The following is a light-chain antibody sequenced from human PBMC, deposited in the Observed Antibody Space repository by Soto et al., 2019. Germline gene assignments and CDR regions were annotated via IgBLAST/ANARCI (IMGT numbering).Light chain of an antibody. J-gene: IGKJ3*01. CDR2: LGS. V-gene: IGKV2-28*01. CDR3: MQVLQTSFT. Sequence: EIVMTQSPPSLSVTPGEPASISCRSSQSLLHSNGFSYLDWYLQKPGQSPQLLIYLGSNRASGVPDRFTGSGSGTDFTLKISIVEAEDVGVYYCMQVLQTSFTFGPGTKVDIK. CDR1: QSLLHSNGFSY.